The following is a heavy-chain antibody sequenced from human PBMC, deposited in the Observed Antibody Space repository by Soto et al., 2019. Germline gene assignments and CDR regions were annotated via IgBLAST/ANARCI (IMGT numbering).Heavy chain of an antibody. Sequence: ASVKVSCKVSGYTLTELSMHWVRQAPGKGLEWMGGFDPEDGETIYAQKFQGRVTMTEDTSTDTAYMELSSLRSGDTAVYYCATSKLSIAARHFDYWGQGTLVTV. CDR1: GYTLTELS. CDR3: ATSKLSIAARHFDY. J-gene: IGHJ4*02. V-gene: IGHV1-24*01. CDR2: FDPEDGET. D-gene: IGHD6-6*01.